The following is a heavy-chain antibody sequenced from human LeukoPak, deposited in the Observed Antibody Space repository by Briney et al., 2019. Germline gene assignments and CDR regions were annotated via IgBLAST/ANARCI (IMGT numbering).Heavy chain of an antibody. Sequence: ASVKVSCKASGYTFTSYDINWVRQATGQGLEWMGWMNPNSGNTGYAQKFQGRVTMTRNTSISTAYMKLSSLRSEDTAVYYCARDFGPSIYDSSGYPDAFDIWGQGTMVTVSS. CDR1: GYTFTSYD. CDR3: ARDFGPSIYDSSGYPDAFDI. CDR2: MNPNSGNT. D-gene: IGHD3-22*01. J-gene: IGHJ3*02. V-gene: IGHV1-8*01.